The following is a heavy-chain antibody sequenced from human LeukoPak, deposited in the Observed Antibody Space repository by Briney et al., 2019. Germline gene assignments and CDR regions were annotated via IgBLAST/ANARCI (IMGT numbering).Heavy chain of an antibody. CDR3: ARLGGYKYDVFDI. D-gene: IGHD5-24*01. CDR1: GGSVTSSGYY. CDR2: IYYSGST. Sequence: SETLSLTCTVSGGSVTSSGYYWSWVRQPPGKGLEYIGYIYYSGSTNYNPSLKSRVTISVDTSKNQFSLKLRSVTAAETAVYYCARLGGYKYDVFDIWGQGTMVTVSS. V-gene: IGHV4-61*08. J-gene: IGHJ3*02.